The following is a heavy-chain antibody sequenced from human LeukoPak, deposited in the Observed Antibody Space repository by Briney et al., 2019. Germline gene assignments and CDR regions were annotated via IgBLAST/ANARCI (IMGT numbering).Heavy chain of an antibody. D-gene: IGHD1-26*01. CDR1: GFTLSNYW. Sequence: GGSLRLSCEASGFTLSNYWMHWVRQAPGKGLVWVSRINNDGSTTAYADSVKGRFTISRDNAKNTLFLQTSSLRAEDTAVYYCARGRMGTTTYYFDYWGQRTLDTVSS. CDR3: ARGRMGTTTYYFDY. CDR2: INNDGSTT. V-gene: IGHV3-74*01. J-gene: IGHJ4*02.